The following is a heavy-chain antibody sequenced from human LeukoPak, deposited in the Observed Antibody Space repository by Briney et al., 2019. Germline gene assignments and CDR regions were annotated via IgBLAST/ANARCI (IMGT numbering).Heavy chain of an antibody. J-gene: IGHJ5*02. CDR1: GFTFTSYA. D-gene: IGHD3-3*01. V-gene: IGHV3-23*01. CDR3: ARASGLRSFTMIS. Sequence: GGSMRLSCAASGFTFTSYAMNWVRQAPGKGLEWVSRIRDGTAGTYYAGSVKGRFTISRDNSKNTLYLQMNGLRAEDTAVYYCARASGLRSFTMISWGLGTLVTVSS. CDR2: IRDGTAGT.